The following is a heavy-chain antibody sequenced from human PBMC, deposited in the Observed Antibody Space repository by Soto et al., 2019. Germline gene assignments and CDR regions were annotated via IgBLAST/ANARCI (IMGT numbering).Heavy chain of an antibody. D-gene: IGHD3-10*01. V-gene: IGHV3-23*01. CDR2: ISGSGGST. Sequence: EVQLLESGGGLVQPGGSLRLSCAASGFTFSSYAMSWVRQAPGKGLEWVSAISGSGGSTYYADSVKGRFTISRDNSKKTLYLQMNSLRAEDTAVYYCANGAWFGESILHYYFDYWGQGTLVTVSS. CDR1: GFTFSSYA. J-gene: IGHJ4*02. CDR3: ANGAWFGESILHYYFDY.